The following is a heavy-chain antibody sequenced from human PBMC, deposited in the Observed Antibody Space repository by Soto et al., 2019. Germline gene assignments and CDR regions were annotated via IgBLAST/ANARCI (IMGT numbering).Heavy chain of an antibody. V-gene: IGHV1-18*01. CDR2: ISAYNGNT. Sequence: GASVKVSCKASGYTFTSYGISWVRQAPGQGLEWMGWISAYNGNTNYAQKHQGRVTMTTDTSTSTAYMELRSLRSDDTSVYFCARVGGYGDVYYYYGMDVWGQGTTVTVSS. J-gene: IGHJ6*02. CDR1: GYTFTSYG. D-gene: IGHD5-12*01. CDR3: ARVGGYGDVYYYYGMDV.